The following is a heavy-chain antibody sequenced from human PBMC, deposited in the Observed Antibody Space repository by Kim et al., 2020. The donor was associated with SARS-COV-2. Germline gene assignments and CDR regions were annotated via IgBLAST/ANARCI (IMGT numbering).Heavy chain of an antibody. CDR1: GFRFDDYA. D-gene: IGHD3-16*02. J-gene: IGHJ6*02. Sequence: GGSLRLSCAASGFRFDDYALHWVRQPPGKGLEWVSGISWNGDNRGYADSVMGRFTISRDNAKNSLYLQMKELRPDDTALYYCARSGDGTYPQGAYYYGLDVWGQGTTVTVSS. CDR2: ISWNGDNR. CDR3: ARSGDGTYPQGAYYYGLDV. V-gene: IGHV3-9*01.